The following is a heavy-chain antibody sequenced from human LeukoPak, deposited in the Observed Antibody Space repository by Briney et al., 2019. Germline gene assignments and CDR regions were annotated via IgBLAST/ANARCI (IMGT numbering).Heavy chain of an antibody. CDR3: ARRGDSSDWFDP. CDR1: GYGFTSYW. J-gene: IGHJ5*02. CDR2: IYYGYSVT. D-gene: IGHD6-6*01. V-gene: IGHV5-51*01. Sequence: GGSLQISCRGSGYGFTSYWIAWVRPMPGKGLEWMVIIYYGYSVTRYSPSFQGQVTISADKSISTAYLQGSSLKASDTAMYYCARRGDSSDWFDPWGQGTLVTVSS.